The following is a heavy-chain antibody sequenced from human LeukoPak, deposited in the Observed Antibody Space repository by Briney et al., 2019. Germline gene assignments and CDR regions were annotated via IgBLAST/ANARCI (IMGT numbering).Heavy chain of an antibody. CDR2: IGSNGGST. CDR1: GFTFSSYA. J-gene: IGHJ6*02. V-gene: IGHV3-64*01. Sequence: PGGSLRLSCAASGFTFSSYAMHWVRQAPGKGLEYVSAIGSNGGSTYYANSVKGRFTISRDNSKNTLYLQMGSLRAEDMAVYYCARDGADIVVVPAAMDPGYYGMDVWGQGTTVTVSS. D-gene: IGHD2-2*01. CDR3: ARDGADIVVVPAAMDPGYYGMDV.